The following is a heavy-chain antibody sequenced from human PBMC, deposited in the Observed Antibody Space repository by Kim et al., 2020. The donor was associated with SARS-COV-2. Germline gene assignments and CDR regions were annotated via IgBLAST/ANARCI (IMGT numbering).Heavy chain of an antibody. CDR1: GGSISSSNW. J-gene: IGHJ6*02. Sequence: SETLSLTCAVSGGSISSSNWWSWVRQPPGKGLEWIGEIYHSGSTNYNPSLKSRVTISVDKSKNQFSLKLSSVTAADTAVYYCARLRYFDWFPYGMDVWGQETTVTVSS. CDR3: ARLRYFDWFPYGMDV. V-gene: IGHV4-4*02. D-gene: IGHD3-9*01. CDR2: IYHSGST.